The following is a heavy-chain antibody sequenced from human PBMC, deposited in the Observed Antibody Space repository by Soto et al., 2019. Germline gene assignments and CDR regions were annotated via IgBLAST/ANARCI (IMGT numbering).Heavy chain of an antibody. CDR1: GFTFSSYW. V-gene: IGHV3-7*03. CDR2: IKQDGSEK. CDR3: AREGWYDFWSGYLYYYYGMDV. D-gene: IGHD3-3*01. J-gene: IGHJ6*02. Sequence: EVQLVESGGGLVQPGGSLRLSCAASGFTFSSYWMSWVRQAPGKGLEWVANIKQDGSEKYYVDSVKGRFTISRDNAKNSPYMQMNRLRGEDTGVYYCAREGWYDFWSGYLYYYYGMDVWGQGTTVTVSS.